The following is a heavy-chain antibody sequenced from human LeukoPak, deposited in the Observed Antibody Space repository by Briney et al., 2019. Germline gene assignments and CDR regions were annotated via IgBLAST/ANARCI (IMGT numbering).Heavy chain of an antibody. CDR2: IYYSGST. D-gene: IGHD3-9*01. CDR3: ARGVTNYDILTGYYPLLFFDY. CDR1: GGSISSSSYY. Sequence: SETLSLTCTVSGGSISSSSYYWGWIRQPPGKGLEWIGSIYYSGSTYYNPSLKSRVTISVDTSKNQFSLKLSSVTAADTAVYYCARGVTNYDILTGYYPLLFFDYWGQGTLVTVSS. J-gene: IGHJ4*02. V-gene: IGHV4-39*01.